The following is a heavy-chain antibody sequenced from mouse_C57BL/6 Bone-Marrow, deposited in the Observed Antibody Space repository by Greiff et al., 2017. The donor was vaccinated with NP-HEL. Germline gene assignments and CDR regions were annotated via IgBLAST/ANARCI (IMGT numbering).Heavy chain of an antibody. Sequence: EVKLMESGGDLVKPGGSLKLSCAASGFTFSSYGMSWVRQTPDKRLEWVATISSGGSYTYYPDSVKGRFTIARDNAKNTLYLQMSSLKSEDTAMYYCARGDYGSPFDYWGQGTTLTVSS. CDR2: ISSGGSYT. CDR1: GFTFSSYG. V-gene: IGHV5-6*01. D-gene: IGHD1-1*01. J-gene: IGHJ2*01. CDR3: ARGDYGSPFDY.